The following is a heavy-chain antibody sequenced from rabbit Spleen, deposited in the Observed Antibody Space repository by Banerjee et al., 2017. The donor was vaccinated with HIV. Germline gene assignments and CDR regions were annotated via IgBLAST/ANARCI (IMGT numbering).Heavy chain of an antibody. J-gene: IGHJ4*01. CDR1: GVSFSSSSY. CDR2: IDTGSGAT. Sequence: QSLEESGGDLVKPGASLTLTCTASGVSFSSSSYMCWVRQAPGKGLEWIACIDTGSGATAYASWAKGRFTISKASSTTVTLQMTSLTAADTATYFCARDLAAIIGWNFGLWGQGTLVTVS. V-gene: IGHV1S40*01. CDR3: ARDLAAIIGWNFGL. D-gene: IGHD1-1*01.